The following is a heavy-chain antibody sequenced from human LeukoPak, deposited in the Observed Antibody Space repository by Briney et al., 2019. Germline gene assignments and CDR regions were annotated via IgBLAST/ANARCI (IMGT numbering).Heavy chain of an antibody. D-gene: IGHD6-19*01. CDR3: AKAKWLVWYFDL. CDR2: ISYDGSNK. V-gene: IGHV3-30*18. J-gene: IGHJ2*01. Sequence: GGSLRVSCAASGFTFSSYGMHWVRQAPGKGLEWVAVISYDGSNKYYADSVKGRFTISRDNSKNTLYLQMNSLRAEDTAVYYCAKAKWLVWYFDLWGRGTLVTVSS. CDR1: GFTFSSYG.